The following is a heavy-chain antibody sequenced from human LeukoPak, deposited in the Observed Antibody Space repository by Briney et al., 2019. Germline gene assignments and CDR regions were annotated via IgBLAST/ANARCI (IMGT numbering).Heavy chain of an antibody. CDR3: ARIAFYGSSRYLDY. CDR1: GFTFSTHW. CDR2: INQDGGQK. Sequence: GGSLRLSCAASGFTFSTHWMSCVRQAPGKGLGWVANINQDGGQKYYVDSVKGRFTISRDNAKNSLYVQMNSLRVEDTAVYYCARIAFYGSSRYLDYWGQGTLVTVSS. J-gene: IGHJ4*02. D-gene: IGHD6-19*01. V-gene: IGHV3-7*05.